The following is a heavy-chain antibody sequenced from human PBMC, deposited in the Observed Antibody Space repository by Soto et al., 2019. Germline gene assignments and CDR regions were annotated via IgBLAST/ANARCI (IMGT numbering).Heavy chain of an antibody. J-gene: IGHJ6*02. Sequence: PGGSLRLSCAGSGFIISTYPMSWVRQSPGKGLEWVSAISGSGGTTYYADSVKGRFTISRDDSKNTLYLQMDSLRAEDKAVYYCAKGPTIFGVVITYSYYYGLEGCGQGTTVTVSS. V-gene: IGHV3-23*01. D-gene: IGHD3-3*02. CDR3: AKGPTIFGVVITYSYYYGLEG. CDR2: ISGSGGTT. CDR1: GFIISTYP.